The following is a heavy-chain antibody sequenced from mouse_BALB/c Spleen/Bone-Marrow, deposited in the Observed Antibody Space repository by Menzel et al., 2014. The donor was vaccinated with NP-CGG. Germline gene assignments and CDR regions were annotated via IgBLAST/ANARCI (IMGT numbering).Heavy chain of an antibody. Sequence: EVQLVESGVELVKPGASVKLSCTASGFNIKDTYMHWVKQRPEQGLEWIGRIDPANGNTKYDPKFQGKATITADTSSNTAYLRLSSLTSEDTAVYYCAMYYYGSSLFAYWGQGTLVTVSA. CDR2: IDPANGNT. D-gene: IGHD1-1*01. V-gene: IGHV14-3*02. CDR3: AMYYYGSSLFAY. CDR1: GFNIKDTY. J-gene: IGHJ3*01.